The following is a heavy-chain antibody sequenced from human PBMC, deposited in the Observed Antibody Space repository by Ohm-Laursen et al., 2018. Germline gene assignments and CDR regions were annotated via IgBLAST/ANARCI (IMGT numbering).Heavy chain of an antibody. V-gene: IGHV4-38-2*01. D-gene: IGHD6-19*01. CDR3: ARGFSGWWGRIDY. CDR1: GYSISSGYF. CDR2: IYHSGST. Sequence: SDTLSLTCAVSGYSISSGYFWGWIRQPPGKGLEWIGTIYHSGSTYYNPSFKSRVTISVDTSKNQFSLKLSSVTAADTAVYYCARGFSGWWGRIDYWGQGILVTVSS. J-gene: IGHJ4*02.